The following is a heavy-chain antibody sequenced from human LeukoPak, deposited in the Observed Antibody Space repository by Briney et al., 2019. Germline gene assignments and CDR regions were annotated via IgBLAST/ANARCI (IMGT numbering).Heavy chain of an antibody. D-gene: IGHD6-19*01. V-gene: IGHV3-74*01. CDR3: ARERSGWLFDY. CDR2: IHPDGKNT. Sequence: GGSLRLSCAASGFTFSNYWMDWVRQAPGKGLVWVSRIHPDGKNTAYADSVKGRFTISGDNARNTLYLQMNSLRTEDAAVYYCARERSGWLFDYWGQGTLVTVSS. CDR1: GFTFSNYW. J-gene: IGHJ4*02.